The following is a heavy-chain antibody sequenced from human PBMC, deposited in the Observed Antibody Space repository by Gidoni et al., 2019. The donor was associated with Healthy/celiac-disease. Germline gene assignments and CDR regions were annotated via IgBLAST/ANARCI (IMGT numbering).Heavy chain of an antibody. Sequence: EVQLVESGGGLVQPGRSLRLSCTASGFTFGAYAMSWFRQAPGKGLEWVGFIRSKAYGGTTEYAASVKGRFTISRDDSKSIAYLQMNSLKTEDTAVYYCTRANKDYGAHYYYYGMDVWGQGTTVTVSS. CDR3: TRANKDYGAHYYYYGMDV. J-gene: IGHJ6*02. CDR1: GFTFGAYA. V-gene: IGHV3-49*03. D-gene: IGHD4-17*01. CDR2: IRSKAYGGTT.